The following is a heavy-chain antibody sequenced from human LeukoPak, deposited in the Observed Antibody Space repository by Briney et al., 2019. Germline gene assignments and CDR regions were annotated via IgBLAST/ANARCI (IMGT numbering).Heavy chain of an antibody. CDR2: ISAYNGNT. CDR3: ARGAADYYDSSGYY. V-gene: IGHV1-18*01. J-gene: IGHJ4*02. D-gene: IGHD3-22*01. CDR1: GYTFTSYG. Sequence: ASVKVSCKASGYTFTSYGISWVGQAAGQGGEGMGWISAYNGNTNYAQKLQGRVTITTDTSTSTAYMELRSLRSDDTAVYYCARGAADYYDSSGYYWGQGTLVTVSS.